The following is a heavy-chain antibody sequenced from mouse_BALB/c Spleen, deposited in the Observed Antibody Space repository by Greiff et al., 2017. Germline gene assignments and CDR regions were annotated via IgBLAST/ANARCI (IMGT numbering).Heavy chain of an antibody. J-gene: IGHJ1*01. CDR3: ARNYYGDGGYFDV. CDR1: GYTFTSYT. Sequence: VKLMESAAELARPGASVKMSCKASGYTFTSYTMHWVKQRPGQGLEWIGYINPSSGYTEYNQKFKEKTTLTADTSSSTAYMQLSSLTSEDSAVYYCARNYYGDGGYFDVWGAGTTVTVSS. D-gene: IGHD1-2*01. V-gene: IGHV1-4*02. CDR2: INPSSGYT.